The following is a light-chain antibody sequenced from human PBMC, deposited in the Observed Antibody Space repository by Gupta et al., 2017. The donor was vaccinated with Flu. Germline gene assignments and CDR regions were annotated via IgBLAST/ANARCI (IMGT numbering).Light chain of an antibody. J-gene: IGLJ1*01. Sequence: QSVLTQPPSASGTPGPRVTLSCSGSSSNIGSNTVNWYQQLPGTAPKLLIYCNNQRPSGVPDRFSGSKSGTSASLAISGLQSEDEADYYCAAWDDSLNGYVFGTGTKVTVL. CDR1: SSNIGSNT. CDR3: AAWDDSLNGYV. V-gene: IGLV1-44*01. CDR2: CNN.